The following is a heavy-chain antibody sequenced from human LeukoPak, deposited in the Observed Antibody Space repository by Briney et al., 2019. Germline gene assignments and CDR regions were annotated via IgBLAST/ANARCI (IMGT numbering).Heavy chain of an antibody. Sequence: GGSLRLSCAASRFTLSNAWMNWVPQAPRKGREWVGRIKSKADGETTDYASPVKGRFTISRDDSNNMVYLQMNSLKTEDTAVYYCAKARAKSAPHDFDYWGQGTLVTVSS. CDR1: RFTLSNAW. V-gene: IGHV3-15*01. CDR2: IKSKADGETT. CDR3: AKARAKSAPHDFDY. J-gene: IGHJ4*02.